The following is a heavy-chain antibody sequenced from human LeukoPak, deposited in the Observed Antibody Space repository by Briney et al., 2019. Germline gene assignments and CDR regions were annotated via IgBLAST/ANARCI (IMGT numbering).Heavy chain of an antibody. CDR1: GFSFSNAW. J-gene: IGHJ6*02. CDR2: ILSKTSGGTT. Sequence: GGSLRLSCAASGFSFSNAWMNWVRQAPGKGLEWVGRILSKTSGGTTDYAAPVKGRFTISRDDSKNTLYLQMNSLKTEDTAVYYCTTRYSSSSAGDYYYYGMDVWGQGTTVTVSS. CDR3: TTRYSSSSAGDYYYYGMDV. V-gene: IGHV3-15*07. D-gene: IGHD6-6*01.